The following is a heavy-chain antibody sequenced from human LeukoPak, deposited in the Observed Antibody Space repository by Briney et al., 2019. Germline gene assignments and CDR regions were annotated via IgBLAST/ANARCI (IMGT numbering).Heavy chain of an antibody. CDR3: ARGGWSLDY. D-gene: IGHD6-19*01. CDR2: IYYSGST. Sequence: SETLSLTCGVSGGSISINSYYWGWIRQAPGKGLEWIGSIYYSGSTYYNPSLKSRVTISVDTSNNQFSLKLSSVTAADTAVYYCARGGWSLDYWGQGTLVTVSS. J-gene: IGHJ4*02. V-gene: IGHV4-39*07. CDR1: GGSISINSYY.